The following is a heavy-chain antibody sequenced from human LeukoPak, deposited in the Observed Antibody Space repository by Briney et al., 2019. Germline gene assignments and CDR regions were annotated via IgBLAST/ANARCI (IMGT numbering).Heavy chain of an antibody. CDR1: GFTFSNYA. J-gene: IGHJ4*02. CDR3: ARGYGNYGY. D-gene: IGHD4-11*01. V-gene: IGHV3-7*01. Sequence: GGSLRLSCVASGFTFSNYAMSWVRQAPGKGLEWVANIKQDGSEKYYVDSVKGRFTISRDNAKNSLYLQMNSLRAEDTAVYYCARGYGNYGYWGQGTLVTVSS. CDR2: IKQDGSEK.